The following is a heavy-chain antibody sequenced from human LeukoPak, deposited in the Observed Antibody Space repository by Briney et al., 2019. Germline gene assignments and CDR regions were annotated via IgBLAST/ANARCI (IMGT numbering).Heavy chain of an antibody. Sequence: GGSLRLSCAASGFTFSSYSMNWVRQAPGKGLEWVAHINQDGSEEHYMDSVKARFIISRDNAKNSLSLQMDSLRAEDTAVYYCVRDGGVSGYDLLDYWGQGTLVTVSS. CDR3: VRDGGVSGYDLLDY. CDR2: INQDGSEE. D-gene: IGHD5-12*01. V-gene: IGHV3-7*01. J-gene: IGHJ4*02. CDR1: GFTFSSYS.